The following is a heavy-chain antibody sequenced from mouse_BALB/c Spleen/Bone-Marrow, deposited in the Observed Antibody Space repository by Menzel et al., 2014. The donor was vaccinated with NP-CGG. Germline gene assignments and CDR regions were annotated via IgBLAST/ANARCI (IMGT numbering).Heavy chain of an antibody. J-gene: IGHJ3*01. CDR2: INPDSSTI. CDR3: ARRAGTWFAY. D-gene: IGHD4-1*01. CDR1: GFDFSRYW. Sequence: EVKLVESGGGLVQPGGSLKLSCAASGFDFSRYWMSWVRQAPGKGLEWIGEINPDSSTINYTPSLKDKFIISRDNAKNTLYLQMGKVRSEDTALYYCARRAGTWFAYWGQGTLVTVSA. V-gene: IGHV4-1*02.